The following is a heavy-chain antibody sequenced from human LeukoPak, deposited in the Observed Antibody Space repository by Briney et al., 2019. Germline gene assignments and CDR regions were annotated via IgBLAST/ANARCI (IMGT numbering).Heavy chain of an antibody. D-gene: IGHD6-19*01. CDR2: IRDDGSEE. Sequence: GGSLRLSCVDSGFTFSSYWMNWVRQAPGRGLEWVGNIRDDGSEENYVDSVKGRFTISRDNAKNSLYLQMNNLRAEDTAVYYCAKGYSNGYGAWGQGTLVTVSS. V-gene: IGHV3-7*05. J-gene: IGHJ5*02. CDR1: GFTFSSYW. CDR3: AKGYSNGYGA.